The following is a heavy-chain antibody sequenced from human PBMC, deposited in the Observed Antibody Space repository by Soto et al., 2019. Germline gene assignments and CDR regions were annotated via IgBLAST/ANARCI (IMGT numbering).Heavy chain of an antibody. CDR3: AREKSSSSTPFSSSADYYYYYGMDV. D-gene: IGHD6-6*01. V-gene: IGHV1-46*01. J-gene: IGHJ6*02. CDR2: INPSGGST. CDR1: GYTFTSCY. Sequence: ASVKVSCKASGYTFTSCYMHWVRQAPGQGLEWMGIINPSGGSTSYAQKFQGRVTMTRDTSTSTVYMELSSLRSEDTAVYYCAREKSSSSTPFSSSADYYYYYGMDVWGQGTTVTVSS.